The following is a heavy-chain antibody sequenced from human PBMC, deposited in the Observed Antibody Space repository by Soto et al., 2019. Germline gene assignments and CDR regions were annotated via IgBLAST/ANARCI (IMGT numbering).Heavy chain of an antibody. CDR2: IKPDGSET. V-gene: IGHV3-7*05. CDR3: ASGIDP. J-gene: IGHJ5*02. CDR1: GFMFSDSW. Sequence: EAQLVESGGDLVQPGGSLRLSCAASGFMFSDSWMNWVRQAPGKGMEWVANIKPDGSETAYVDSVKGRLTISSDNAKKFLYHQRNSLRVDDTAVYYCASGIDPWGQGTLVTVSS.